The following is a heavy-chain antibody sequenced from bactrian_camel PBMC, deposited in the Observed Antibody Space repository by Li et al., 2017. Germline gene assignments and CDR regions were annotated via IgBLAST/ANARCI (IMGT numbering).Heavy chain of an antibody. CDR1: FDTYTSNC. CDR2: INTGDGKT. J-gene: IGHJ6*01. D-gene: IGHD1*01. CDR3: AADRRPVGAGIEYCSPLKRFGY. V-gene: IGHV3S1*01. Sequence: VQLVESGGGSVQAGESLRLSCVASFDTYTSNCMDWFRQAPGEFREGIASINTGDGKTWYADSVKGRFTISKDNAKNTLYLQMNSLKPEDTGMYYCAADRRPVGAGIEYCSPLKRFGYWGQGTQVTVS.